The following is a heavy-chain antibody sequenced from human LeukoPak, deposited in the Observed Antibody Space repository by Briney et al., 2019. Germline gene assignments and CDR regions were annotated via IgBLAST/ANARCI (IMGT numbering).Heavy chain of an antibody. D-gene: IGHD4-11*01. J-gene: IGHJ4*02. CDR1: GFTFTNFW. V-gene: IGHV3-7*01. Sequence: GGSLRLSCAASGFTFTNFWMNWIRRAPGRGLEWVANIRPDGSEQSYVDSVKSRFTTSRDNAKNSVYLQMNSLRADDTAVYYCAGRDSALNPWAYWGQGTLVTVST. CDR2: IRPDGSEQ. CDR3: AGRDSALNPWAY.